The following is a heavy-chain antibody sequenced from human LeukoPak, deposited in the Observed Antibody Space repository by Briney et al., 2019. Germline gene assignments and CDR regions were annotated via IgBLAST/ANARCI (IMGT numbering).Heavy chain of an antibody. Sequence: PSETLSLNCTVSGGSISSYYWSWIRQPPGKGLEWIGSIYHSGSTYYNPSLKSRVTISVDTSKNQFSLKLSSVTAADTAVYYCARGGEVLWFGESIFYGMDVWGQGTTVTVSS. CDR3: ARGGEVLWFGESIFYGMDV. J-gene: IGHJ6*02. V-gene: IGHV4-38-2*02. CDR2: IYHSGST. CDR1: GGSISSYY. D-gene: IGHD3-10*01.